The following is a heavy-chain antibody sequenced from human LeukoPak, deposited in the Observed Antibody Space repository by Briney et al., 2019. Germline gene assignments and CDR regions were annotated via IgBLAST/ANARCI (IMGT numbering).Heavy chain of an antibody. CDR1: GFTFSSYS. J-gene: IGHJ3*02. D-gene: IGHD6-19*01. Sequence: GGSLRLSCAASGFTFSSYSMNWVRQAPGKGLEWVSSISSSSSYIYYADSVKGRFTISRDNAKNSLYLQMNSLRAEDTAVYYCAMTVDHYSSGWNDAFDIWGQGTMVTVSS. CDR3: AMTVDHYSSGWNDAFDI. V-gene: IGHV3-21*01. CDR2: ISSSSSYI.